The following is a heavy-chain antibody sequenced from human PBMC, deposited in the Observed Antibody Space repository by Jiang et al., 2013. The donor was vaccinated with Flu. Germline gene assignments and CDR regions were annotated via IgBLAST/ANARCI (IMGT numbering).Heavy chain of an antibody. Sequence: GPGLVKPSETLSLICTVSGGSMRSYYWSWIRQPPGKGLEWIGYIYYSGSTTYNPSLKSRVTISVDTSKNQFSLKLNSVTAADTAVYYCARTPGXRHYFDYVGPGNPGHRLL. CDR1: GGSMRSYY. CDR2: IYYSGST. V-gene: IGHV4-59*01. CDR3: ARTPGXRHYFDY. J-gene: IGHJ4*02.